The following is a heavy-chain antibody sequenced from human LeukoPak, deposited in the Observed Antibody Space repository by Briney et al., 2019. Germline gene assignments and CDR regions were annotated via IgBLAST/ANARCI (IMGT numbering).Heavy chain of an antibody. D-gene: IGHD4-17*01. Sequence: PGGSLRLSCAASGFTFSSYSMNWVRQAPGKGLEWVSYISSSSSYIYYADSVKGRFTISRDNAKNSLYLQMNSLRAEGTAVYYCARGLTAQAVTNWFDPWGQGTLVTVSS. V-gene: IGHV3-21*05. CDR2: ISSSSSYI. CDR1: GFTFSSYS. J-gene: IGHJ5*02. CDR3: ARGLTAQAVTNWFDP.